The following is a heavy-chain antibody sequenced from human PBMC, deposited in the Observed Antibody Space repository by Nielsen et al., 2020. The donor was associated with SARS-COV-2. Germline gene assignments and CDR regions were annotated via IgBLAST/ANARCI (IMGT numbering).Heavy chain of an antibody. V-gene: IGHV3-7*03. Sequence: GGSLRLSCAASGFTLSSYAMSWVRQAPGKGLEWVANIKQDGSEKYYVDSVKGRFTISRDNAKNSLYLQMNSLRAEDTAVYYCARDPGYSSGWLDYWGQGTLVTVSS. D-gene: IGHD6-19*01. CDR3: ARDPGYSSGWLDY. CDR2: IKQDGSEK. CDR1: GFTLSSYA. J-gene: IGHJ4*02.